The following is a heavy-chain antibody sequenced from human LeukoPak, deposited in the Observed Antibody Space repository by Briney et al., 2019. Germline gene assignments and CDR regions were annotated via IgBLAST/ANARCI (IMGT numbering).Heavy chain of an antibody. CDR2: IDDSGNT. CDR3: AREQQEYCSTDSCLFDI. D-gene: IGHD2-2*01. V-gene: IGHV4-30-4*01. J-gene: IGHJ3*02. CDR1: GGSISGGDYY. Sequence: SETLSLTCTLSGGSISGGDYYCRWIRQPPAKGLEWIGNIDDSGNTDYHPSLKSRGTISVDTSKNQFSLRLSSVTAADPAVYYCAREQQEYCSTDSCLFDIWGQGTMVTVSS.